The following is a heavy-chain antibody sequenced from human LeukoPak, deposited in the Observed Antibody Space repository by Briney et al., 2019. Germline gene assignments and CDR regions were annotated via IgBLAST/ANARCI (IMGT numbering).Heavy chain of an antibody. CDR3: ASDYDSSGYYFI. J-gene: IGHJ4*02. Sequence: PSETLSLTCTVSGGSISNYYWSWIRQPAGKGLEWIGRVYSSGSTNYNPSLKSRVTISVDTSKNQFSLKLSSVTAADTAVYYCASDYDSSGYYFIWGQGTLVTVSS. D-gene: IGHD3-22*01. V-gene: IGHV4-4*07. CDR2: VYSSGST. CDR1: GGSISNYY.